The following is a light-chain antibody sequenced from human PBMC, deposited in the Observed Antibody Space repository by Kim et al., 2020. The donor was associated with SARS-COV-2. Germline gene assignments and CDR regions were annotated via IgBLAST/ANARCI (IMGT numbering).Light chain of an antibody. Sequence: GQTVSNTSTRDGLGSYNERWCQQQPGQAPVLVIYGKNNRHSGIPDRISGSSSGNTASLTITGAQAEDGADYYGFSRDSSGNPLVFGGGTQLTVL. CDR1: GLGSYN. V-gene: IGLV3-19*01. J-gene: IGLJ2*01. CDR3: FSRDSSGNPLV. CDR2: GKN.